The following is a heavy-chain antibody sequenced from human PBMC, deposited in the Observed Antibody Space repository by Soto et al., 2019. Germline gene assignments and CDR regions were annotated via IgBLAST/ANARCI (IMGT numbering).Heavy chain of an antibody. J-gene: IGHJ4*02. V-gene: IGHV4-34*01. CDR2: INHSGST. CDR1: GGSLSDYY. CDR3: ARAETAMALYYLDY. D-gene: IGHD5-18*01. Sequence: SETLSLTCAVYGGSLSDYYWSWIRQPPGKGLEWIGEINHSGSTNYNPSLKSRVTISVDTSKKQFSLKLSSVTAADTAVYYCARAETAMALYYLDYWGQGTLVTVSS.